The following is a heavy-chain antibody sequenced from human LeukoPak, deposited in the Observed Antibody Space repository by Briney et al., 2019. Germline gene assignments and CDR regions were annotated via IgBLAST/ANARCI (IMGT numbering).Heavy chain of an antibody. CDR3: AKDWDYYDSSGYPFDY. J-gene: IGHJ4*02. V-gene: IGHV3-30*04. Sequence: GGSLRLSCAASGFTFSSYAMHWVCQAPGKGLEWVAVISYDGSNKYYADSVKGRFTISRDNSKNTLYLQMNSLRAEDTAVYYCAKDWDYYDSSGYPFDYWGQGTLVTVSS. CDR2: ISYDGSNK. D-gene: IGHD3-22*01. CDR1: GFTFSSYA.